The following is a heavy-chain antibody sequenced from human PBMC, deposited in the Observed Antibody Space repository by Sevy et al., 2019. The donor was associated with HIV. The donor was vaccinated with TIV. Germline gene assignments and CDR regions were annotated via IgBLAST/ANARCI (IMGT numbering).Heavy chain of an antibody. CDR3: TRAAIDAFDI. Sequence: ASVKVSCKASGYTFTGYYMHWVQQAPGQGLEWMGWINPNSGGTNYAQKFQGRVTMTRDTSISTAYMELSRLRSDDTAVYYCTRAAIDAFDIWGQGTMVTVSS. CDR2: INPNSGGT. J-gene: IGHJ3*02. CDR1: GYTFTGYY. D-gene: IGHD2-2*01. V-gene: IGHV1-2*02.